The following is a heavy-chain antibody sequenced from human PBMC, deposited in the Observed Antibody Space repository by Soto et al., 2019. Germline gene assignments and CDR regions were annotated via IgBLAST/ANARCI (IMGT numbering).Heavy chain of an antibody. CDR1: GFTFSSYA. D-gene: IGHD3-3*01. Sequence: GGSLRLSCAASGFTFSSYAMSWVRQAPGKGLEWVSAISGSGGSTYYADSVKGRFTISRDNSKNTLYLQMNSLRAEDTAVYYCAKDPYYDFWSGYYVFDYWGQGTLVTVSS. V-gene: IGHV3-23*01. CDR3: AKDPYYDFWSGYYVFDY. J-gene: IGHJ4*02. CDR2: ISGSGGST.